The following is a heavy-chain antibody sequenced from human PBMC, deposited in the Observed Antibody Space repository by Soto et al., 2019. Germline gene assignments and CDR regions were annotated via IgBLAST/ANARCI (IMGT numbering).Heavy chain of an antibody. CDR3: XXGTIVARQHLDY. D-gene: IGHD6-6*01. J-gene: IGHJ4*02. Sequence: QVQLVESGGGVVQPGKSLRLSCAASGFTFSSYAMHWARQAPGKGLEWVTVISIRGGDEYYAESVRGRFTISRDDSKNTLYLQMDSLRVEDTXXYXXXXGTIVARQHLDYWGQGTLVTVSS. CDR1: GFTFSSYA. CDR2: ISIRGGDE. V-gene: IGHV3-30*03.